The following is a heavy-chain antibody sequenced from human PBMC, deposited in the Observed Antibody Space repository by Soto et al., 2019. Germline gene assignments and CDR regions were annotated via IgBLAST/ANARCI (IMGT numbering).Heavy chain of an antibody. CDR1: GFTFSDYY. CDR2: ISSSGSTI. Sequence: GGSVRLSCAASGFTFSDYYMSWIRQAPGKGLEWVSYISSSGSTIYYAGSVKGRFTISRDNAKNSLYLQMNSLRAEDTAVYYCSRTTYYDFWSGYFMQLCLDYFYYMDFPGKGSTDTGSS. CDR3: SRTTYYDFWSGYFMQLCLDYFYYMDF. V-gene: IGHV3-11*01. D-gene: IGHD3-3*01. J-gene: IGHJ6*03.